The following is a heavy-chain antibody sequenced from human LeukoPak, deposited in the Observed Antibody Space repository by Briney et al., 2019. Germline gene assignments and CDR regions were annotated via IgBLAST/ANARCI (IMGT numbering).Heavy chain of an antibody. V-gene: IGHV3-7*03. CDR2: IKQDGSEK. J-gene: IGHJ4*02. Sequence: GGSLRLSCVASGFTFGKYWMSWVRQAPGKGLEWVANIKQDGSEKYYEDSVKGRFTISRDNAKNSLYLQMNSLRAEDTAVYYCAREDSTSSFDYWGQGTLVTVSS. CDR3: AREDSTSSFDY. D-gene: IGHD6-13*01. CDR1: GFTFGKYW.